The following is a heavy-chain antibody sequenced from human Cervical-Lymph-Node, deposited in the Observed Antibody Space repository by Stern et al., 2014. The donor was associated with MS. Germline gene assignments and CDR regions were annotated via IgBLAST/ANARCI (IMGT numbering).Heavy chain of an antibody. CDR1: GDSISSGNYY. CDR2: IYSSGTT. CDR3: ATQGRALAPD. V-gene: IGHV4-61*02. Sequence: QVQLQESGPGLVKPSQTLSLTCTVSGDSISSGNYYWSWIRQPAGKGLEWIGRIYSSGTTYYTPPLRSGATITIDPSNNQFSQRRSSGTATDTAVYYCATQGRALAPDWGQGTLVTVSS. J-gene: IGHJ4*02.